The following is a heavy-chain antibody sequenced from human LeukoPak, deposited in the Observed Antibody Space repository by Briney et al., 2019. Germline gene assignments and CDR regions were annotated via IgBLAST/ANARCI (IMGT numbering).Heavy chain of an antibody. J-gene: IGHJ4*02. CDR1: GFTFSSYS. V-gene: IGHV3-21*01. CDR2: ISSSSSYI. Sequence: GGSLRLSCAASGFTFSSYSMNWVRQAPGKGLEWVSSISSSSSYIYYADSVKGRFIISRDNAKNSLYLQMNSLRAEDTAVYYCARDRWEPLTVFDYWGQGTLVTVSS. D-gene: IGHD1-26*01. CDR3: ARDRWEPLTVFDY.